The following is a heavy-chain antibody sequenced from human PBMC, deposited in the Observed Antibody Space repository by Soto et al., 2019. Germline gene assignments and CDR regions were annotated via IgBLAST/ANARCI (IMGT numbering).Heavy chain of an antibody. Sequence: QVQLVQSGAEVKKPGASVKVSCKASGYTFTNYDIYWVRQATGQGLEWMGWMNPDSGNTGQSKQFQGRVTMTRDTSISTAYMEMSSLRSEDTAVYYCARSRCRRTWFDPWGQGTLVTVSS. J-gene: IGHJ5*02. CDR3: ARSRCRRTWFDP. CDR1: GYTFTNYD. CDR2: MNPDSGNT. V-gene: IGHV1-8*01.